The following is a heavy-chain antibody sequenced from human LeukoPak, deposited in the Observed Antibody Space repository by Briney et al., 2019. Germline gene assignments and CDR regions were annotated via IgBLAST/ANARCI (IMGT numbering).Heavy chain of an antibody. CDR2: INPDSGGT. CDR3: ARDGLYGDYVGY. Sequence: GASVKVSCKASGYTFTGYYMHWVRQAPGQGLEWMGWINPDSGGTNYAQKFQGRVTMTRDTSISTAYMELSRLRSDDTAVYYCARDGLYGDYVGYWAQGTLVTVSS. D-gene: IGHD4-17*01. CDR1: GYTFTGYY. V-gene: IGHV1-2*02. J-gene: IGHJ4*01.